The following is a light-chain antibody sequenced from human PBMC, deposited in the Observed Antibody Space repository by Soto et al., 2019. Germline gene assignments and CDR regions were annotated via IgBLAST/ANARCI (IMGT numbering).Light chain of an antibody. CDR1: QSGSNNL. V-gene: IGKV3-20*01. CDR2: GAS. Sequence: ENVLTQSPGPLSLSPGERATLSCRASQSGSNNLLAWYQQKPGQAPRLLIRGASNRATGIPDRFSGSGSGTDFSLTIDRLEPEDLAVYFCQQYGSSPTSFGGGTKVAI. CDR3: QQYGSSPTS. J-gene: IGKJ4*01.